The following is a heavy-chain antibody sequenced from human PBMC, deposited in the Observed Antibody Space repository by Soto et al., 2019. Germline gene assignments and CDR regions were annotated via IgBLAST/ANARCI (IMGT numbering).Heavy chain of an antibody. CDR3: ARGGHYYGSGSDYPHWFDP. D-gene: IGHD3-10*01. Sequence: QVQLQESGPGLVKPSQTLSLTCTVSGGSISSGGYYWSWIRQHPGKGLEWIGYIYYSGSTYYNPSLKSRVTISVDTSKNQFSLKLSSVTAADTAVYYCARGGHYYGSGSDYPHWFDPWGQGTLVTVSS. CDR1: GGSISSGGYY. CDR2: IYYSGST. J-gene: IGHJ5*02. V-gene: IGHV4-31*03.